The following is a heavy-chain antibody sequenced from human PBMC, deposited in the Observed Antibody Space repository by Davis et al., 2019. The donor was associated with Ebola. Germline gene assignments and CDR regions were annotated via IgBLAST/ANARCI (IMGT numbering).Heavy chain of an antibody. CDR3: ARGALVATIKYNWFDP. V-gene: IGHV3-64*01. Sequence: GGSLRLSCVASGFTFSSYAMHWVRQAPGKGLEYVSAISSNGGSTYYANSVKGRFIISRDNSKNTLYLQMGSLRAEDMAVYYCARGALVATIKYNWFDPWGQGTLVTVSS. D-gene: IGHD5-12*01. CDR1: GFTFSSYA. J-gene: IGHJ5*02. CDR2: ISSNGGST.